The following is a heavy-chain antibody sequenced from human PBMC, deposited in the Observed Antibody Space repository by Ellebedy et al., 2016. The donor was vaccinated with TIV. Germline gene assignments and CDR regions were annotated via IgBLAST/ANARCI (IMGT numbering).Heavy chain of an antibody. D-gene: IGHD3/OR15-3a*01. V-gene: IGHV3-23*01. CDR1: GFTFSNHA. Sequence: GESLKISCAASGFTFSNHAMSWVRQAPGKGLEWVSGLSGSGDKTYYADSVKGRATISRVNSQNMLYLQLNGLRTEDTAVYECAKGDLTFFDWSTTAYWGQGILVTLSS. J-gene: IGHJ4*02. CDR2: LSGSGDKT. CDR3: AKGDLTFFDWSTTAY.